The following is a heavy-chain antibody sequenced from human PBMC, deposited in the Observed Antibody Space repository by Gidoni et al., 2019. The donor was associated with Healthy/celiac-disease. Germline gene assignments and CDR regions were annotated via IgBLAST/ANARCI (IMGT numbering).Heavy chain of an antibody. D-gene: IGHD6-13*01. CDR2: ISAYNGNT. CDR3: ARGPDSSSYLYYYYYLDV. Sequence: QVQLVQAGAEVKKPGASVQISGKASGDTFTSYGISWVRQAPGQGLEWIGWISAYNGNTNYAQKLQGSVTMTTDTSTSTAYMELRSLRSDDTAVYYCARGPDSSSYLYYYYYLDVWGQGTTVTVSS. CDR1: GDTFTSYG. V-gene: IGHV1-18*04. J-gene: IGHJ6*03.